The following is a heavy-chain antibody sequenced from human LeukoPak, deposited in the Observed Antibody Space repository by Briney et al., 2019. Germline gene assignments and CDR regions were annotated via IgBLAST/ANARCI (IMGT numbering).Heavy chain of an antibody. V-gene: IGHV3-74*01. CDR3: ARGTAGYHGSYFDY. CDR2: INSDGSAT. J-gene: IGHJ4*02. D-gene: IGHD3-16*02. Sequence: PGGSLRLSCAASGFTFSSPWMHWVRQAPGKGLVWVSRINSDGSATAYADSVKGRFTISRDNAENTLYLQMNSLRAEDTAVYYCARGTAGYHGSYFDYWGQGTLVTVSS. CDR1: GFTFSSPW.